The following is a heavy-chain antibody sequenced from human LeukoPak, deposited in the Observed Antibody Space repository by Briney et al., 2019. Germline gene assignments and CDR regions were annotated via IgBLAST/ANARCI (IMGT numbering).Heavy chain of an antibody. CDR3: AKTPPSYGR. D-gene: IGHD1-14*01. CDR1: GFTFDDYA. CDR2: ISGDGATT. Sequence: GGSLILSCAVSGFTFDDYAMHWVRQAPGKGLEWVSLISGDGATTYYADSVKGRFTISRDSSKNSLYLQMNSLRTEDTALYYCAKTPPSYGRWGQGTLVTVSS. J-gene: IGHJ4*02. V-gene: IGHV3-43*02.